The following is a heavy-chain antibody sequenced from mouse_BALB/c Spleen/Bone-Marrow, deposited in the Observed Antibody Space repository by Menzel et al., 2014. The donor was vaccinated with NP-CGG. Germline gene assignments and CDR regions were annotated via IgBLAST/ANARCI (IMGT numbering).Heavy chain of an antibody. CDR1: GYAFTNYW. V-gene: IGHV1-54*01. D-gene: IGHD1-1*01. CDR3: ARELVRGMDY. J-gene: IGHJ4*01. Sequence: QVQPQQSGAELVRPGTSVKVSCKASGYAFTNYWIEWIRQRPGQGLEWIGVINPGSGGINYNEKFKGKATLTADKSSSTAYMQLSSLTSDDSAVYFCARELVRGMDYWGQGTSATVSS. CDR2: INPGSGGI.